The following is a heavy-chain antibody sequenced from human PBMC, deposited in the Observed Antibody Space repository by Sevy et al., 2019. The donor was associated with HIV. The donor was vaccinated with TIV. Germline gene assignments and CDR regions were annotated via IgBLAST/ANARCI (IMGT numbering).Heavy chain of an antibody. J-gene: IGHJ6*03. CDR1: GFIFNTYA. V-gene: IGHV3-48*02. CDR3: ARYCSSTTCYLYIDV. Sequence: GGSLRLSCAASGFIFNTYAMNWVRQAPGKGLEWVSHISSNSNTIYYADSVKGRFTISRDNAKNSLYLQMNSLRDEDTAVYYCARYCSSTTCYLYIDVWGKGTTVTVSS. D-gene: IGHD2-2*01. CDR2: ISSNSNTI.